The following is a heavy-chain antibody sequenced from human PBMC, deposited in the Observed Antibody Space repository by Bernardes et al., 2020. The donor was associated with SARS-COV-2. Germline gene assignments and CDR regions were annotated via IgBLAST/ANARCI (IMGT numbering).Heavy chain of an antibody. CDR3: ARTFYYDRGGDSLFDF. Sequence: ASVKVSCKASGYTFTGYYMHWVRQAPGQGLEWMGWINPNSGGTNYAQKFQGRVTMTRDTSISTAYMELSRLRSDDTAVYYCARTFYYDRGGDSLFDFWGQGTPVTVSS. J-gene: IGHJ4*02. D-gene: IGHD2-21*01. CDR2: INPNSGGT. CDR1: GYTFTGYY. V-gene: IGHV1-2*02.